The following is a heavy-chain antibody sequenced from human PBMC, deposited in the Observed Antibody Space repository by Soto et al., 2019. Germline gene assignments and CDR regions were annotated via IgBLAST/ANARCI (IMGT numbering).Heavy chain of an antibody. CDR1: GLTLTELS. CDR2: FDPEDGET. D-gene: IGHD6-19*01. CDR3: AAGGKRWLHSPFDY. J-gene: IGHJ4*02. Sequence: QVQLLQSGAEVKKPGASVKVSCKVSGLTLTELSMHWVRQAPGRGLEWMGGFDPEDGETIFAHKFQGRVTMTEDTSTDSTYMESTSLRSEDRAIYYCAAGGKRWLHSPFDYWGQGTLVTISS. V-gene: IGHV1-24*01.